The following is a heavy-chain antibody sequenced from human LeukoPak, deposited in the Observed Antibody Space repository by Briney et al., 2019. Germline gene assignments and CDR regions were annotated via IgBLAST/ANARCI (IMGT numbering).Heavy chain of an antibody. CDR3: ARVKRAVASTGEAFDI. V-gene: IGHV7-4-1*02. Sequence: ASVKVSCKASGYTFTNYAMNWVRQAPGQGLEWMGWINTNTGNPTYAQGFTGRFVFSLDTSVSTAYLQISSLKAADTALYYCARVKRAVASTGEAFDIWGLGTMVTVSS. D-gene: IGHD6-19*01. J-gene: IGHJ3*02. CDR2: INTNTGNP. CDR1: GYTFTNYA.